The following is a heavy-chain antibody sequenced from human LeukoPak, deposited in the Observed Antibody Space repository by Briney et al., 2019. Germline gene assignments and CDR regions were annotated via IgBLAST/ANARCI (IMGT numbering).Heavy chain of an antibody. CDR2: ISGTGGRR. CDR1: GFTYDSYA. Sequence: GGSLRLSCAVSGFTYDSYAVTWVRQAPGKGLEWASAISGTGGRRYYAGSVKGRSTISTDESKNTVDLQMNSLRVEDTAVYYCAKGIAAAGLSRNAFDIWGLGTMVTVSS. V-gene: IGHV3-23*01. CDR3: AKGIAAAGLSRNAFDI. J-gene: IGHJ3*02. D-gene: IGHD6-13*01.